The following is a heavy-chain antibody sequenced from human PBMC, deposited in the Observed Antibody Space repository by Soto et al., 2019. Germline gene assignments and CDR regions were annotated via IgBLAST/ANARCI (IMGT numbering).Heavy chain of an antibody. V-gene: IGHV1-69*02. CDR2: IIPILGIA. J-gene: IGHJ4*02. CDR3: ARVGYDAWADS. D-gene: IGHD3-16*01. Sequence: QVQLVQSGAEVKKPGSSVKVSCKASGGTFSSYTISWVRQAPGQGLEWMGRIIPILGIANYAQKFQGRVTLTADKSTSTAYMELSSLRAEDTAVYSCARVGYDAWADSWGQGTLVTVSS. CDR1: GGTFSSYT.